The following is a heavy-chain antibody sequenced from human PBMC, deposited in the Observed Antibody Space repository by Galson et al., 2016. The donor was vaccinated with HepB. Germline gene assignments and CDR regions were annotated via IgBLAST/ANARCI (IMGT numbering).Heavy chain of an antibody. V-gene: IGHV4-39*01. D-gene: IGHD3-16*02. CDR1: GDFISSKSYF. CDR3: ARHHFLSGTYRYPKPNWYFDL. Sequence: ATLSLTCTVSGDFISSKSYFWGWIRQPPGKGLEWIGSIYYSGSTYYNPSLQSRVTVSVDTPKNQFSLKLSSLTATDTAVYYCARHHFLSGTYRYPKPNWYFDLWGRGTPVTVSS. J-gene: IGHJ2*01. CDR2: IYYSGST.